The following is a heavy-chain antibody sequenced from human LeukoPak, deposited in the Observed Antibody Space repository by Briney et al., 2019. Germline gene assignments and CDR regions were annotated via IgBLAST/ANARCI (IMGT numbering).Heavy chain of an antibody. Sequence: PGGSLRLSCAASGFTFSSYSMNWVRQAPGKGLEWVSSISSSSSYIYYADSVKGRFTISRDNAKNSLYLQMNSLRAEDTAVYYCASGALEPYSGSYTGYWGQGTLVTVSS. CDR2: ISSSSSYI. CDR1: GFTFSSYS. J-gene: IGHJ4*02. CDR3: ASGALEPYSGSYTGY. D-gene: IGHD1-26*01. V-gene: IGHV3-21*01.